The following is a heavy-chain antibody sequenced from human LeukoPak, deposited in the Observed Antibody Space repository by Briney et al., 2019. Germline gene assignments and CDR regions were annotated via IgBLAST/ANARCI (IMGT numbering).Heavy chain of an antibody. D-gene: IGHD1-14*01. V-gene: IGHV3-15*01. CDR1: GFTFSNAW. Sequence: NSGGSLRLSCAASGFTFSNAWMSWVRQAPGKGLEWVGRIKSKTDGGTTGYGAPVKGRFTISRDDSKNTLYLQMDSLKTEDTAVYYCSTDPVESLATPNRNYWGQGILVTVSS. J-gene: IGHJ4*02. CDR3: STDPVESLATPNRNY. CDR2: IKSKTDGGTT.